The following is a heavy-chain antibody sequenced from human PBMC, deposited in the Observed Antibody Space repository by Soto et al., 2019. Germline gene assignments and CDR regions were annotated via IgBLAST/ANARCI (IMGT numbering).Heavy chain of an antibody. CDR2: IYPGDSDT. V-gene: IGHV5-51*01. CDR3: ASIGLAADYYYYGMDV. CDR1: GYSFTSYC. D-gene: IGHD6-19*01. Sequence: RGESLKISGKGSGYSFTSYCIGWVRQMPWKGLEWMGIIYPGDSDTRYSPSLQGQVTISADKSISTAYLQWSSLKASDTAMYYCASIGLAADYYYYGMDVWGQGSTLTL. J-gene: IGHJ6*02.